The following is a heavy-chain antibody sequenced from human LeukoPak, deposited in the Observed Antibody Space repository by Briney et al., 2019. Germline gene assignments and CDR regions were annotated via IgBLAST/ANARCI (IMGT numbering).Heavy chain of an antibody. J-gene: IGHJ4*02. D-gene: IGHD5-18*01. V-gene: IGHV3-23*01. CDR3: AKIYSRYFDY. CDR2: ISGSGGTT. Sequence: GGSLRLSCAASGFTFSNYAMSWVRQAPGKGLEWVSTISGSGGTTYYADFVKGRFTISRDNSKNTLFLQMNSLRAEDTAVYYCAKIYSRYFDYWGQGTLVTVSS. CDR1: GFTFSNYA.